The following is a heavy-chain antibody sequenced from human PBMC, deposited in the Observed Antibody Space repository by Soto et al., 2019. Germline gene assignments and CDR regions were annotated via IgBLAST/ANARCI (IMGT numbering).Heavy chain of an antibody. CDR1: GFTFEDYA. CDR3: ARGRSSSVYFDY. CDR2: ISRNSASI. J-gene: IGHJ4*02. Sequence: PGGSLRLSCAASGFTFEDYAMHWVRQAPGKGLEWVSGISRNSASIYYADSVRGRFTISRDNAKNSLYLQMNSLRAEDTAVYYCARGRSSSVYFDYWGQGTLVTVSS. D-gene: IGHD6-6*01. V-gene: IGHV3-9*01.